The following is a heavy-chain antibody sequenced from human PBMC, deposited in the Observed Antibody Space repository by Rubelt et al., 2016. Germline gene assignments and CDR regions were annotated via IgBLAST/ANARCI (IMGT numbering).Heavy chain of an antibody. V-gene: IGHV4-59*01. CDR2: IHYNGRT. Sequence: QVQLQESGPGLVKPSETLSLTCTVSGGSISSYFWSWIRQPPGEGLEWIAYIHYNGRTNYNPSLKSPVTISLATPKNQFTLKRTSVTAADTAVYFCARTLDSGTLDYWGQGTLVAVSS. CDR1: GGSISSYF. D-gene: IGHD3-10*01. J-gene: IGHJ4*02. CDR3: ARTLDSGTLDY.